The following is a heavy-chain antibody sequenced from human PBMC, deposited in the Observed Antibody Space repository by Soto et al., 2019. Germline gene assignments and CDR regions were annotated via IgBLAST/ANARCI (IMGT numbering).Heavy chain of an antibody. CDR3: AGGSLGSYFVY. CDR2: ISAYNGNA. V-gene: IGHV1-18*01. D-gene: IGHD1-26*01. J-gene: IGHJ4*02. Sequence: SLKVYCKGSGYSYTSYGISWVRQAPGQGLEWMGWISAYNGNANYAQKLQGRVTMTTDTSTSTAYMELRSLRSDDAAVYYCAGGSLGSYFVYWGQRSLATV. CDR1: GYSYTSYG.